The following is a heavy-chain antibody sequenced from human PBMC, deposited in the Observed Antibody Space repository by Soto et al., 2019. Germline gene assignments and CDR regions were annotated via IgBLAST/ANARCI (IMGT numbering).Heavy chain of an antibody. CDR1: GDSVTSHY. CDR3: ARERAYYDLGSGYTTRKRHAPLY. D-gene: IGHD3-3*01. J-gene: IGHJ4*01. V-gene: IGHV4-59*02. CDR2: MHYTGFS. Sequence: SETLSLTCSFSGDSVTSHYLTWIRQSPEKGLEWIGYMHYTGFSHYNPSLKSRLTISVDRSKNQFTLQLTSVTAEDTAVYYCARERAYYDLGSGYTTRKRHAPLYWGHGTLVTSPQ.